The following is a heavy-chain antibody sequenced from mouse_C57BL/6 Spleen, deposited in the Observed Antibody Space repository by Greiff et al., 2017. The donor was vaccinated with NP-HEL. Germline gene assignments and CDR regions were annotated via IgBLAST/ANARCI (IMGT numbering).Heavy chain of an antibody. J-gene: IGHJ2*01. CDR3: ARYDYKSYYFDY. CDR2: INPNNGGT. Sequence: VQLQQSGPELVKPGASVKISCKASGYTFTDYYMNWVKQSHGKSLEWIGDINPNNGGTSYNQKFKGKATLTVDKSSSTAYMKLRSLTSEDSAVYYCARYDYKSYYFDYWGQGTTLTVSS. CDR1: GYTFTDYY. V-gene: IGHV1-26*01. D-gene: IGHD2-4*01.